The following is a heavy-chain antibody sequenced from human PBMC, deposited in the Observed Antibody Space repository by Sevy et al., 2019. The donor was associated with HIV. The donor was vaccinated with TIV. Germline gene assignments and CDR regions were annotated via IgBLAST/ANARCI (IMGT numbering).Heavy chain of an antibody. J-gene: IGHJ5*02. CDR3: ARLPTAPDYSSGYLFDP. CDR1: GGSVSSRSDC. D-gene: IGHD6-19*01. Sequence: SETLSLTCTVSGGSVSSRSDCWSWIRQAPGKGLEWIGYMYYSGSTNYNPSLKSRVTISIDTSKNHFSLNLRSVTAVDTAVYYCARLPTAPDYSSGYLFDPWGQGTLVTVSS. CDR2: MYYSGST. V-gene: IGHV4-61*03.